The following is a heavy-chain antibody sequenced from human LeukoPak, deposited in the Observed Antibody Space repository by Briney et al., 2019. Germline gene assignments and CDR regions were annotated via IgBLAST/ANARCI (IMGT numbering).Heavy chain of an antibody. D-gene: IGHD3-3*01. J-gene: IGHJ4*02. V-gene: IGHV4-39*07. CDR2: IYYSRTN. Sequence: SETLSLTCTVSGGSISGTSYYLGSIRQPPGTGLDGNGGIYYSRTNYIHPSLKSRVTMSIDTSKNQFSLKLSSVTAADTAVYYCAFSSTYYSDSGEYNWGQGILVTGSS. CDR3: AFSSTYYSDSGEYN. CDR1: GGSISGTSYY.